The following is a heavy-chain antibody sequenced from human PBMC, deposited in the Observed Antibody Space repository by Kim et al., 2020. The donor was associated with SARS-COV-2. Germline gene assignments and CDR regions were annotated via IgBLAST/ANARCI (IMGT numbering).Heavy chain of an antibody. CDR3: AILVVTAPPWLDY. D-gene: IGHD2-21*02. Sequence: YAQKFQGRVTITADESTSTAYMELSSLRSEDTAVYYCAILVVTAPPWLDYWGQGTLVTVSS. J-gene: IGHJ4*02. V-gene: IGHV1-69*01.